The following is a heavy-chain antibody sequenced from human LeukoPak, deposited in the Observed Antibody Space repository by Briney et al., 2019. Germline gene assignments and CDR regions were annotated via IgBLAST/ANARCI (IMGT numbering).Heavy chain of an antibody. J-gene: IGHJ4*02. D-gene: IGHD3-22*01. CDR1: GFTFSSYG. V-gene: IGHV3-33*01. CDR3: ARDPELYYYDRVAPPDY. Sequence: GGSLRLSCAASGFTFSSYGMHWVRQAPGKGLEWVAVIWYDGSNKYYADSVKGRFTISRDNSKNTLYLQMNSLRAEDTAVYYCARDPELYYYDRVAPPDYWGQGTLVTVSS. CDR2: IWYDGSNK.